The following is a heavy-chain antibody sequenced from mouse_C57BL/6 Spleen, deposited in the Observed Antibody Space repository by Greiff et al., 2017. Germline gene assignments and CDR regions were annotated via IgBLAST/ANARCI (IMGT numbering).Heavy chain of an antibody. Sequence: QVQLQQPGAELVKPGASVKVSCKASGYTFTSYWMHWVTQRPGQGLEWIGRIHPSDSDTNYNQKFKGKATLSVDKSSSTAYMQLSSLKSDDSAVYYCAIWSSYYFDDWGQGTTLTVSS. V-gene: IGHV1-74*01. D-gene: IGHD1-1*01. J-gene: IGHJ2*01. CDR2: IHPSDSDT. CDR3: AIWSSYYFDD. CDR1: GYTFTSYW.